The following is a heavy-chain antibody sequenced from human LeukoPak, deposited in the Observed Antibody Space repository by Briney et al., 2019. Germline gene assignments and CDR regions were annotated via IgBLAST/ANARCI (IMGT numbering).Heavy chain of an antibody. CDR2: MNPDRGNT. V-gene: IGHV1-8*01. CDR3: ARRPSKYYDILTGYYRSEFDY. CDR1: GYTFTSYD. J-gene: IGHJ4*02. Sequence: ASVKVSCKASGYTFTSYDINWVRQATGQGLEWMGWMNPDRGNTGYAQKFQGRVTMTRNTSISTAYMELSSLRSEDTAVYYCARRPSKYYDILTGYYRSEFDYWGQGTLVTVSS. D-gene: IGHD3-9*01.